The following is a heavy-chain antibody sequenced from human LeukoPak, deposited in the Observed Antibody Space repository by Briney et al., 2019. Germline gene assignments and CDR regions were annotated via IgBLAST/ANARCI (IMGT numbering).Heavy chain of an antibody. D-gene: IGHD3-9*01. CDR1: GFTFSSYA. CDR3: ARYDNNKYFDY. CDR2: ISYDGSNK. J-gene: IGHJ4*02. V-gene: IGHV3-30*04. Sequence: GRSLRLSCAASGFTFSSYAMHWVRQAPGKGLEWVAVISYDGSNKYYADSVKGRFTISRDNSKNTLYLQMNSLRAEDTAVYYCARYDNNKYFDYWGQGTLVTVSS.